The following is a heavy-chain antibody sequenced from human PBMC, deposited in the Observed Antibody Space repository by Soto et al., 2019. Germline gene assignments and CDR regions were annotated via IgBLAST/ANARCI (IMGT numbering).Heavy chain of an antibody. CDR2: IWYDGSTK. Sequence: GGSLRLSCAASGLMFRSYAMHWVRQAPGKGLEWVAGIWYDGSTKYNGDSVKCRYSISRDNSKNMLDLQMNSLRAEDTAVYYCARVASSSSWHHTHFNQWGKVTLVTVSS. CDR1: GLMFRSYA. CDR3: ARVASSSSWHHTHFNQ. V-gene: IGHV3-33*01. J-gene: IGHJ1*01. D-gene: IGHD6-13*01.